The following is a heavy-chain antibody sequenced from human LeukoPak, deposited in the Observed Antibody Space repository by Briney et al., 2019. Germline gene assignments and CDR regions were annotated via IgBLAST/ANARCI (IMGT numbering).Heavy chain of an antibody. CDR2: ISYSGST. Sequence: SETLSLTCTVSGGSISSSSYYWGWIRQPPGKGLEWIGTISYSGSTYYNPSLKSRVTISVDTSKNQFSLKLSSVTAADTAVYYCARGYSSSWHPHYLVLLRLASSYYFDYWGQGTLVTVSS. CDR1: GGSISSSSYY. J-gene: IGHJ4*02. CDR3: ARGYSSSWHPHYLVLLRLASSYYFDY. D-gene: IGHD6-13*01. V-gene: IGHV4-39*07.